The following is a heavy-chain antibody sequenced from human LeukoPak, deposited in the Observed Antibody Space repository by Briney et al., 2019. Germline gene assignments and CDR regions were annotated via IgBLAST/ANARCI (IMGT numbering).Heavy chain of an antibody. CDR3: AEGQWELVDY. Sequence: GGSLRLSCEVSGFTFSSYAMHCVRQAPGKGLEWVAVISSDGSKKDYADSVKGRFTISRDNSKNTLYLQMNSLRAEDTAVYYCAEGQWELVDYWGQGTLVTVSS. V-gene: IGHV3-30*04. J-gene: IGHJ4*02. CDR1: GFTFSSYA. D-gene: IGHD1-26*01. CDR2: ISSDGSKK.